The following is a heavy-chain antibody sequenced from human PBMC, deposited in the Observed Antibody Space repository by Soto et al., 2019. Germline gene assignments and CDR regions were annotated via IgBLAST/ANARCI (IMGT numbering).Heavy chain of an antibody. V-gene: IGHV4-39*01. CDR3: ARGASGYSYRSPAFDS. J-gene: IGHJ4*02. D-gene: IGHD5-18*01. CDR2: VYYTGTT. Sequence: PSETLSLTCTVSGGSVSTSSYYWGWIRQPPGRGLEWIGTVYYTGTTYYNPSLNNRVTISVDSSRNQFSLKLNSVTAADTAVYYCARGASGYSYRSPAFDSWGQGTLVTVSS. CDR1: GGSVSTSSYY.